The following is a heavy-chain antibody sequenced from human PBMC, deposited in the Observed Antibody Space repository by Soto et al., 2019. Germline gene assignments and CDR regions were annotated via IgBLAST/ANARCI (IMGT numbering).Heavy chain of an antibody. V-gene: IGHV4-30-4*01. Sequence: PXETLSLPGTVWGGSVSSGNSDWSWIRQPPGKVLEWRGYMYDSGKTYYNPSLETRLTMSVDTSKNQLSLRLRSVTVADTAVYYCAGREASVPWLAFDYWGQGALVTVSS. D-gene: IGHD6-19*01. CDR1: GGSVSSGNSD. CDR2: MYDSGKT. CDR3: AGREASVPWLAFDY. J-gene: IGHJ4*02.